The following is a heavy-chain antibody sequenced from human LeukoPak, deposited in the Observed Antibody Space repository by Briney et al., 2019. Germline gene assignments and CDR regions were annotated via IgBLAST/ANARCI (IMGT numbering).Heavy chain of an antibody. CDR2: IYYSGST. D-gene: IGHD6-13*01. J-gene: IGHJ6*02. V-gene: IGHV4-30-4*01. CDR1: GGSISSGDYY. CDR3: ARGVAAAGIYYYGMDV. Sequence: SQTLSLTCTVSGGSISSGDYYWSWIRQPPGKGLEWIGYIYYSGSTYYNPSLKSRVTISVDTSKNQFSLKLSSVTAADTAVYYCARGVAAAGIYYYGMDVWGQGTTVTVSS.